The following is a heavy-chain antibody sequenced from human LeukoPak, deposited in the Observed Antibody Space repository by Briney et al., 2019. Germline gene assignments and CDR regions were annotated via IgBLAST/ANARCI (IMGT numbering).Heavy chain of an antibody. V-gene: IGHV1-46*01. CDR3: ARGSRGVVPAATFDY. Sequence: GASVKVSCKASGYTFTSYYMHWVRQAPGQGLEWMRIINPSGGSTSYAQKFQGRVTMTRDTSTSTVYMELSSLRSEDTAVYYCARGSRGVVPAATFDYWGRGTLVTVSS. J-gene: IGHJ4*02. D-gene: IGHD2-2*01. CDR1: GYTFTSYY. CDR2: INPSGGST.